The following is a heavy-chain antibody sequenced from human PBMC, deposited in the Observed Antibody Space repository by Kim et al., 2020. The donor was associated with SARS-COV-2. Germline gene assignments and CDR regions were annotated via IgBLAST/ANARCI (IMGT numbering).Heavy chain of an antibody. Sequence: GGSLRLSCAASGSTFRSYWINWVRQAPGKGLVWVSRISGDASSTNYADSVKGRFTMSRDNAENTVYLQMNSLRGEDTAVYYCARGMFRNGLDVWGQGTTVTVSS. J-gene: IGHJ6*02. CDR1: GSTFRSYW. CDR2: ISGDASST. CDR3: ARGMFRNGLDV. V-gene: IGHV3-74*01. D-gene: IGHD1-1*01.